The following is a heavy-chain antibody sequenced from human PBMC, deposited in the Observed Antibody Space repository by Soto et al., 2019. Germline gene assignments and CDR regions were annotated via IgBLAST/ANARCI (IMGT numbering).Heavy chain of an antibody. CDR3: TTASDIVVVVAALYYYMDV. J-gene: IGHJ6*03. CDR1: GFTFSNAW. Sequence: GSPRPSCAAPGFTFSNAWMGWVRPGPGEGGGWVCRIKSKTDGWTTDYAAPVKGRFTISRDDSKNTLYLQMNSLKTEDTAVYYCTTASDIVVVVAALYYYMDVWGKGTTVTVSS. D-gene: IGHD2-15*01. V-gene: IGHV3-15*01. CDR2: IKSKTDGWTT.